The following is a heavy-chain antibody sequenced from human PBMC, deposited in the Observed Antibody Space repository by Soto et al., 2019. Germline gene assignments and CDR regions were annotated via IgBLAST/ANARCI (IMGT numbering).Heavy chain of an antibody. CDR2: IIPIFGTA. CDR1: GGTFSSYA. D-gene: IGHD3-22*01. J-gene: IGHJ6*02. CDR3: ASPRTPSPATSSGSYRPYYYYYGMDV. V-gene: IGHV1-69*01. Sequence: QVQLVQSGAEVKKPGSSVKVSCKASGGTFSSYAISWVRQAPGQGLEWMGGIIPIFGTANYAQKFQGRVTITADESTSTAYMELSRLRSEETDVYYCASPRTPSPATSSGSYRPYYYYYGMDVWGQWTTVTVSS.